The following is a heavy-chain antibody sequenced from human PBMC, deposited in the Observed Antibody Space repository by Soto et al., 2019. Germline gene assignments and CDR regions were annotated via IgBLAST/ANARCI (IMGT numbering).Heavy chain of an antibody. Sequence: GGSLRLSCAASGFTFSSYAMHWVRQAPGKGLEWVAVISYDGSNKYYADSVKGRFTISRDNSKNTLYLQMNSLRAEDTAVYYCARDLSPRSSGQQLVKWGQGTLVTSPQ. J-gene: IGHJ4*02. V-gene: IGHV3-30-3*01. CDR1: GFTFSSYA. CDR2: ISYDGSNK. D-gene: IGHD6-13*01. CDR3: ARDLSPRSSGQQLVK.